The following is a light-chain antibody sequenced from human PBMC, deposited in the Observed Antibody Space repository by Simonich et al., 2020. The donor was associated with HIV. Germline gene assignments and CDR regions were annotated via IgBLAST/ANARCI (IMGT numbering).Light chain of an antibody. Sequence: DIQMTQSPSSLSASVGDRVTITCRASQTISSYLNWYQQKPGKAPKLLIYAASSLQSGVPSRFSGSGSGADFTLTISSLQPEDFATYYCQRSYSIPYIFGQGTNLEIK. CDR3: QRSYSIPYI. V-gene: IGKV1-39*01. CDR2: AAS. CDR1: QTISSY. J-gene: IGKJ2*01.